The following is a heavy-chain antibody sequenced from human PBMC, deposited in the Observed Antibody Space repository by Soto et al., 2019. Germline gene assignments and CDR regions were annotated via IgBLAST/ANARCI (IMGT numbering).Heavy chain of an antibody. CDR2: ISYDGSNK. CDR3: ARDRRYSSSSGFDY. Sequence: QVQLVESGGGVVQPGRSLRLSCAASGFTFSSYAMHWVRQAPGKGLEWVAVISYDGSNKYYADSVKGRFTISRDNSKNTLYLQMNSLRAEDTAVYYCARDRRYSSSSGFDYWGQGTLVTVSS. V-gene: IGHV3-30-3*01. J-gene: IGHJ4*02. CDR1: GFTFSSYA. D-gene: IGHD6-6*01.